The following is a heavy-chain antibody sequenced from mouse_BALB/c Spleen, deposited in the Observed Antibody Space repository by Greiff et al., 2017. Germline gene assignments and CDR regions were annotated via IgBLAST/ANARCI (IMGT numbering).Heavy chain of an antibody. J-gene: IGHJ4*01. Sequence: EVQLVESGGGLVKPGGSLKLSCAASGFTFSDYYMYWVRQTPEKRLEWVATISDGGSYTYYPDSVKGRYTISRDNAKNNLYLQMSSLKSEDTAMYYCARESLFTRGYAMDYWGQGTSVTVSS. CDR3: ARESLFTRGYAMDY. CDR1: GFTFSDYY. V-gene: IGHV5-4*02. D-gene: IGHD6-1*01. CDR2: ISDGGSYT.